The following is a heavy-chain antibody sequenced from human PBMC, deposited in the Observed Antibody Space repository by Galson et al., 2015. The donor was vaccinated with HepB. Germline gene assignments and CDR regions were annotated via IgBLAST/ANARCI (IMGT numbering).Heavy chain of an antibody. D-gene: IGHD1-26*01. V-gene: IGHV7-4-1*02. J-gene: IGHJ3*02. CDR2: INPNPGNP. CDR1: GYSFTNYA. CDR3: ARSQWELPALDI. Sequence: SVKVSCKASGYSFTNYAIHWVRQAPGQGLEWMAWINPNPGNPTYAQGFTGRFVFSLDTSVSRAHLQISSLKVEDTAIYYCARSQWELPALDIWGQGTMVTVSS.